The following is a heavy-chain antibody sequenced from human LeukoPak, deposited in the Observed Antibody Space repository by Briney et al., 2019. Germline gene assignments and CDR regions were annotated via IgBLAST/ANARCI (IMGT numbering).Heavy chain of an antibody. D-gene: IGHD1-1*01. CDR1: GGSITSYY. CDR2: IYPGGNT. J-gene: IGHJ6*03. V-gene: IGHV4-4*07. Sequence: SETLSLTCTVSGGSITSYYWNWIRQPAGQGLEWIGRIYPGGNTNYNSSLKSRVSLSVDTSKNQFSLRLSSVTAADTAVYYCARLYQQSKWKYYYYYMDVWGKGTAVTVSS. CDR3: ARLYQQSKWKYYYYYMDV.